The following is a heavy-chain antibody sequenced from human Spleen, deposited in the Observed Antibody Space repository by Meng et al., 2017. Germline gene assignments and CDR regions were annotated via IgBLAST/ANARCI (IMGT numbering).Heavy chain of an antibody. V-gene: IGHV4-34*01. CDR1: GGSFSDYY. Sequence: QVQRQQWGYGLLKPSETLSLTCVVSGGSFSDYYWSWIRQPPGKGLEWIGEINHSGSTNYNPSLESRATISVDTSQNNLSLKLSSVTAADSAVYYCARGPTTMAHDFDYWGQGTLVTVSS. J-gene: IGHJ4*02. CDR2: INHSGST. D-gene: IGHD4-11*01. CDR3: ARGPTTMAHDFDY.